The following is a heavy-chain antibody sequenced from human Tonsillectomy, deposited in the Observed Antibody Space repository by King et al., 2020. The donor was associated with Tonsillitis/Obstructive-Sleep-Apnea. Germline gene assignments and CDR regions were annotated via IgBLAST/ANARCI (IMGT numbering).Heavy chain of an antibody. J-gene: IGHJ3*02. CDR1: GYTFTSYA. CDR2: INTNTGKP. Sequence: QLVQSGSELKKPGASVKVSCKASGYTFTSYAMNWVRQAPGQGLEWMGWINTNTGKPTYAQGFTGRFVFSLDTSVSTAYLQISSLKSEDTAVYDCARPDSAIYSGSQPPAFDIWGQGTMVTVSS. D-gene: IGHD1-26*01. V-gene: IGHV7-4-1*02. CDR3: ARPDSAIYSGSQPPAFDI.